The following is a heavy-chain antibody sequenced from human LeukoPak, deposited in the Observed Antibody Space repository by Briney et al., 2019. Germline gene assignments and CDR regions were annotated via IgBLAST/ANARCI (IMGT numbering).Heavy chain of an antibody. J-gene: IGHJ4*02. D-gene: IGHD2-2*01. CDR2: ISSNGGST. CDR1: EFTFISYA. Sequence: GGSRRLSGSASEFTFISYAMHWFRQAPGKGREYFSAISSNGGSTYYADSVKGRFTISRDNSKNTLYLQMSSLRAEDTAVYYCLKGYCSSISCYGDYWGQGTLVTVSS. V-gene: IGHV3-64D*09. CDR3: LKGYCSSISCYGDY.